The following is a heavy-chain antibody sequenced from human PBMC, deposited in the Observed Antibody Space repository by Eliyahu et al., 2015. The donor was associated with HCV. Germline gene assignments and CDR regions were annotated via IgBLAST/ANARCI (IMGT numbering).Heavy chain of an antibody. V-gene: IGHV4-39*02. CDR2: IYYSGRT. CDR3: VRDGTPQWLRGLSAFDI. Sequence: QLQLQESGPGLVKPSETLSLTCTVSGGSISSSSYYWGWIRQPPGKGLEWIGRIYYSGRTYYNPSLKSRVTISVDTSKNQFSLKLSSVTAADTAVYYCVRDGTPQWLRGLSAFDIWGQGTMVTVSS. J-gene: IGHJ3*02. CDR1: GGSISSSSYY. D-gene: IGHD6-19*01.